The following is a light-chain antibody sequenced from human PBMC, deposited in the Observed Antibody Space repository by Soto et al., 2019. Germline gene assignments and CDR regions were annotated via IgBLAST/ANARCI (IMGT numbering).Light chain of an antibody. J-gene: IGKJ4*01. V-gene: IGKV4-1*01. CDR3: QQYYPTPPTLT. CDR2: WAS. Sequence: DIVMTQSPDSLAVSLGERATVNCKSSQSVLYTSNNKNYLAWYQQKPGQPPKLLISWASSRESGVPDRFSDSGSGTDFPLTISSLQAEDVAVYYCQQYYPTPPTLTFGGGTKVEIK. CDR1: QSVLYTSNNKNY.